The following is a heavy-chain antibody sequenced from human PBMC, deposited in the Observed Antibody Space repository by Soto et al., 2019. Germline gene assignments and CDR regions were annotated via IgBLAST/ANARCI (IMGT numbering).Heavy chain of an antibody. J-gene: IGHJ4*02. CDR1: GFTFSNYA. D-gene: IGHD6-19*01. CDR3: AKEPQQWLTIFDY. V-gene: IGHV3-23*01. CDR2: ISGSGGTT. Sequence: EVQLLESGGGLVQPGESLRLSCVASGFTFSNYAMSWVRQAPGKGLEWVSGISGSGGTTYYADSVKGRFTISRDNSKNTLFQQMNILRAGDTAVYYCAKEPQQWLTIFDYWGQGALVTVSS.